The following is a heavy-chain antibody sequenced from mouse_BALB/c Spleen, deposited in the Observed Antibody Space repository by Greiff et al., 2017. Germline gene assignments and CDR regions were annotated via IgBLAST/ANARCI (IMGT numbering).Heavy chain of an antibody. Sequence: EVKLMESGGGLVKPGGSLKLSCAASGFAFSSYDMSWVRQTPEKRLEWVAYISSGGGSTYYPDTVKGRFTISRDTAKNTLYLQMGSLTSEDTAMYYCAREGWYFDVWGAGTTVTVSS. V-gene: IGHV5-12-1*01. CDR1: GFAFSSYD. CDR3: AREGWYFDV. J-gene: IGHJ1*01. CDR2: ISSGGGST.